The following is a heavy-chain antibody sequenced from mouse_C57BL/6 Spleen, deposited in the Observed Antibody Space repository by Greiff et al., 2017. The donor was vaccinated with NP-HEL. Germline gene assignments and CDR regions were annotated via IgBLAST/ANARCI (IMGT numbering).Heavy chain of an antibody. CDR1: GYTFTSYW. CDR2: IDPSDSYT. D-gene: IGHD2-14*01. V-gene: IGHV1-69*01. J-gene: IGHJ2*01. CDR3: ARAYRRTDFDY. Sequence: QVQLQQPGAELVMPGASVKLSCKASGYTFTSYWMHWVKQRPGQGLEWIGEIDPSDSYTNYNQKFKGKSTLTLDKSSSTAYMQLSILTSEDSAVYYCARAYRRTDFDYWGQGTTLTVSS.